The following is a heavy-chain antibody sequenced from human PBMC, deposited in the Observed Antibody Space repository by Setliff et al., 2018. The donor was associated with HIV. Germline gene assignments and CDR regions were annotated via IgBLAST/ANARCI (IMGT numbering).Heavy chain of an antibody. Sequence: SETLSLTCTVSGASITSHYWSWIRQSPGRELEWIGYIYSTGSTNYNPSLQSRVSISMDATKNKFSLKVTSVTSADTAVYYCAKGAGFYGDYTFDYWGQGNLVTVSS. V-gene: IGHV4-59*11. CDR2: IYSTGST. D-gene: IGHD4-17*01. J-gene: IGHJ4*02. CDR3: AKGAGFYGDYTFDY. CDR1: GASITSHY.